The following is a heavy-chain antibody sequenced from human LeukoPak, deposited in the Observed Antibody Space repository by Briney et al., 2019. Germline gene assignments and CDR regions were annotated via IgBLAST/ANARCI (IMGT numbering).Heavy chain of an antibody. J-gene: IGHJ4*02. D-gene: IGHD6-19*01. CDR3: AKVKHWLANHDY. V-gene: IGHV3-23*01. CDR2: IRKSGATT. CDR1: GFTFSNYA. Sequence: GGSLRLSCVASGFTFSNYAMSWVRHAPGKGLEWGSIIRKSGATTYFADSVKGRVILSRDKTQNTVCLQMYTLRAEDTAVYYCAKVKHWLANHDYWGQGTLVTVSS.